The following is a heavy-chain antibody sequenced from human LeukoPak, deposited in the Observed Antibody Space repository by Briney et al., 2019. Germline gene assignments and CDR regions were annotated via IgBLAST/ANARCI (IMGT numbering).Heavy chain of an antibody. J-gene: IGHJ4*02. CDR3: ARDGSPGYYYDSSGYHFDY. Sequence: ASVKVSCKASGYTFTSYDINWVRQATGQGLEWMGWMNPNSGNTGYVQKFQGRVTMTRNTSISTAYMELSSLRSDDTAVYYCARDGSPGYYYDSSGYHFDYWGQGTLVTVSS. CDR1: GYTFTSYD. V-gene: IGHV1-8*01. D-gene: IGHD3-22*01. CDR2: MNPNSGNT.